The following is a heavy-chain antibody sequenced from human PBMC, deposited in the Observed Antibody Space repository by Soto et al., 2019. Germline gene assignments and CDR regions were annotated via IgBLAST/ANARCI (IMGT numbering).Heavy chain of an antibody. V-gene: IGHV3-64D*08. D-gene: IGHD6-6*01. CDR3: ARREQLVDDAFDI. Sequence: GGSLRLSCSASGFTFSSYAMHWVRQAPGKGLEYVSAISSNGGSTYYADSVKGRFTISRDNSKNTLYLQMSSLRAEDTAVYYCARREQLVDDAFDIWGQGTMVTVSS. CDR2: ISSNGGST. CDR1: GFTFSSYA. J-gene: IGHJ3*02.